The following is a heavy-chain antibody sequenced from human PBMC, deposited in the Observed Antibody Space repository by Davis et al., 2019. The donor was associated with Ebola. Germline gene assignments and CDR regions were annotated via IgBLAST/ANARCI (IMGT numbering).Heavy chain of an antibody. CDR2: IYYSGST. J-gene: IGHJ6*02. CDR1: GGSISSYY. Sequence: SETLSLTCTVSGGSISSYYWSWIRQPPGKGLEWIGYIYYSGSTNYNPSLKSRVTISVDTSKNQFSLKLSSVTAADTVVYYCARSPIYYYYGMDVWGQGTTVTVSS. CDR3: ARSPIYYYYGMDV. V-gene: IGHV4-59*01.